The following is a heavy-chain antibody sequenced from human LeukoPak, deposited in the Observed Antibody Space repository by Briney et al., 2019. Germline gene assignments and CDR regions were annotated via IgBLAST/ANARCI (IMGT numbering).Heavy chain of an antibody. J-gene: IGHJ4*02. CDR2: VYYNGNT. CDR1: GGSISSYC. Sequence: SQTLSLTCTVSGGSISSYCWSWIRQPPGKGLEWIGYVYYNGNTHYNPSLKSRVTISVDTSKNQLSLKLNSVTAADTAVYYCARGGDFWIHWGQGTLVTVSS. V-gene: IGHV4-59*01. CDR3: ARGGDFWIH. D-gene: IGHD3-3*01.